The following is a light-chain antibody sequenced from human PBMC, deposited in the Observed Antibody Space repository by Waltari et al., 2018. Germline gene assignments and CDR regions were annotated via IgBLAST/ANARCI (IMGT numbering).Light chain of an antibody. Sequence: QSALTQPASVSGSPGQSITISCTGTSSDVCGYNYVSWYQQHPGKAPKLMIYDVSKRTSGVSNRVSGSKSGNTASLTISGLQAEDEADYYCSSYTSSSTLVFGGGTKLTVL. CDR3: SSYTSSSTLV. CDR2: DVS. V-gene: IGLV2-14*01. J-gene: IGLJ2*01. CDR1: SSDVCGYNY.